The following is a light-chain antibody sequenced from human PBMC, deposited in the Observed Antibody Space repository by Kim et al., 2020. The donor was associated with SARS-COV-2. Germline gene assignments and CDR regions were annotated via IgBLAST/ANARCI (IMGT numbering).Light chain of an antibody. V-gene: IGKV1-16*02. CDR2: AAS. CDR3: QQYYSYPFT. Sequence: SAFVGDRVTISCRASQGINSYLAWFQQKPGKAPESLIYAASNLQSGVPSKFSGSGSGTDFTLTISSLQPEDSATYYCQQYYSYPFTFGQGTKLEIK. J-gene: IGKJ2*01. CDR1: QGINSY.